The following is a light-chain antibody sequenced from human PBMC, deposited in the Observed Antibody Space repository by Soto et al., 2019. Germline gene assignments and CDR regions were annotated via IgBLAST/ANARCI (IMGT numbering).Light chain of an antibody. CDR1: MRDVGAYNL. CDR2: EVR. V-gene: IGLV2-14*01. J-gene: IGLJ3*02. CDR3: GTWDTSRGGGGV. Sequence: QSALTQPASVSGSPGQSITISCAGTMRDVGAYNLVSWYQQHPGRAPQLIIYEVRNRPSGISFRFSGSKSGNTASLTISGLQAEDEADYYCGTWDTSRGGGGVFGGGTKLTVL.